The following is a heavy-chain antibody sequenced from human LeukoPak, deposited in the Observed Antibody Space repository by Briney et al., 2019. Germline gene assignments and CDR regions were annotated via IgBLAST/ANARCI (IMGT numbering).Heavy chain of an antibody. V-gene: IGHV4-39*01. CDR2: IYYSGST. J-gene: IGHJ4*02. D-gene: IGHD3-22*01. Sequence: SETLSLTCTVSGGSISSSSYYWGWIRQPPGKGLEWIGSIYYSGSTYYNPSLKSRVTISVDTSKNQFSLKLSSVTAADTAVYYCPRQGHYYYDSSGRFDYWGQGTLVTVSS. CDR1: GGSISSSSYY. CDR3: PRQGHYYYDSSGRFDY.